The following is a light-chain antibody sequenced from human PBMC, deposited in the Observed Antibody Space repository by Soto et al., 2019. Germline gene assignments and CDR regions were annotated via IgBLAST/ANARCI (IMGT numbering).Light chain of an antibody. CDR3: CSSAPESTYV. J-gene: IGLJ1*01. CDR1: SSDVGAYDS. V-gene: IGLV2-23*01. Sequence: QSVLAQPASVSGSPGQSITISCTGTSSDVGAYDSVSWYQQHPHKAPQLIIYKGTQRPSGVSNRFSGSTSGNAASLTISGLQADDEADYFCCSSAPESTYVCGTGNKV. CDR2: KGT.